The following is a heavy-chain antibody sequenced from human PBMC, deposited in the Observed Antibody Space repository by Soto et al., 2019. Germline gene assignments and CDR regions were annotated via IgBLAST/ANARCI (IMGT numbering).Heavy chain of an antibody. Sequence: GXLRLSCAASGFTVISNYMSWVRQDPGKGLEWVSVIYSGGSTYYADSVKGRFTISRDNSKNTLYLQMNSLRAEDTAVYYCARKQLDPNYYYYYMDVWGKGTTVTVSS. CDR3: ARKQLDPNYYYYYMDV. CDR1: GFTVISNY. D-gene: IGHD6-6*01. CDR2: IYSGGST. V-gene: IGHV3-66*01. J-gene: IGHJ6*03.